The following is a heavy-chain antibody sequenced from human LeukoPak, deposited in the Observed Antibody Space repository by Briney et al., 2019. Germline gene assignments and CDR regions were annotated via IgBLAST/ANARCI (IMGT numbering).Heavy chain of an antibody. V-gene: IGHV4-34*01. D-gene: IGHD3-10*01. Sequence: SETLSLTCAVYAGSFSGYYWSWLRQPPGKGLEWIGELNHSGSTNYNPSLKSRVTISLDTSKNQFSLNLTSVTAADTAVYFCARVRRGTRHQSYYYGSGSYNYDYWGQGTLVTVSS. CDR1: AGSFSGYY. CDR3: ARVRRGTRHQSYYYGSGSYNYDY. CDR2: LNHSGST. J-gene: IGHJ4*02.